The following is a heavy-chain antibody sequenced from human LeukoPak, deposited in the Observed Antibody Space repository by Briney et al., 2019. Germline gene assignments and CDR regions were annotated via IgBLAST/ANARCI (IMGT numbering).Heavy chain of an antibody. CDR1: GYTFINFA. CDR3: ARGTRAAADDY. V-gene: IGHV1-3*01. J-gene: IGHJ4*02. D-gene: IGHD6-13*01. Sequence: ASVKVSCKASGYTFINFAINWGRQAPGQRPEWMGWINAGNGNTKYSQKFQGRVTITRDTSASTAYMELSGLTSEDTAVYYCARGTRAAADDYWGQGTLVTVSS. CDR2: INAGNGNT.